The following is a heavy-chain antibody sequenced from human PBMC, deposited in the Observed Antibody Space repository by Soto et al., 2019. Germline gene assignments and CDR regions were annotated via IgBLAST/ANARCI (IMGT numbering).Heavy chain of an antibody. CDR2: INHSGST. D-gene: IGHD2-2*01. CDR1: GGSFSGYY. CDR3: ERDKSTSLFDY. Sequence: QVQLQQWGAGLLKPSETLSLTCAVSGGSFSGYYWTWIRQPPGTGLEWIGEINHSGSTNYNPSLKGRVTISVDTSKNQLSLKLTSVTAADTAVYYGERDKSTSLFDYWGQGTLVTVSS. J-gene: IGHJ4*02. V-gene: IGHV4-34*01.